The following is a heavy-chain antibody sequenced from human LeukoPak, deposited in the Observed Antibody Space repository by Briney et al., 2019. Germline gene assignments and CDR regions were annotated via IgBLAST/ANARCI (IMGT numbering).Heavy chain of an antibody. V-gene: IGHV3-21*01. CDR1: GFTFSSYS. CDR2: ISSSSSYI. CDR3: ASDSGGGSGWYVDNI. D-gene: IGHD6-19*01. J-gene: IGHJ3*02. Sequence: GGSLRLSCAASGFTFSSYSMNWVRQAPGKGLEWVSSISSSSSYIYYADSVKGRFTISRDSAKNSLYLQMNSLRAEDTAVYYCASDSGGGSGWYVDNIWGQGTMVTVSS.